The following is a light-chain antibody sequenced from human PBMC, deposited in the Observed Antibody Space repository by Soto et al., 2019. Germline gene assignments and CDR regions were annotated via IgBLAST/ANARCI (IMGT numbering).Light chain of an antibody. CDR1: SSDVGSYNL. J-gene: IGLJ2*01. V-gene: IGLV2-23*01. Sequence: QSVLTQPASVSGSPGQSITISCTGTSSDVGSYNLVSWYQQHPGKAPKLMIYEGSKRPSGVSNRFSGSKSGNTAPLTISGLQAEDEADFYCRSYAGIPTLVFGGGTNLTVL. CDR3: RSYAGIPTLV. CDR2: EGS.